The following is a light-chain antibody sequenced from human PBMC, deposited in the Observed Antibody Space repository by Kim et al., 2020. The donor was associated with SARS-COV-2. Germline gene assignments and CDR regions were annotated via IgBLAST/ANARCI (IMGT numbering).Light chain of an antibody. CDR3: HQHATAPWT. J-gene: IGKJ1*01. Sequence: PGETATLSCRASPTVGNNYLAWYHQKPGQAPRLLIHTASVRATGIPDRFRGSGSGTDFTLTISRLEPEDFAVFYCHQHATAPWTFGQGTKVDI. CDR2: TAS. V-gene: IGKV3-20*01. CDR1: PTVGNNY.